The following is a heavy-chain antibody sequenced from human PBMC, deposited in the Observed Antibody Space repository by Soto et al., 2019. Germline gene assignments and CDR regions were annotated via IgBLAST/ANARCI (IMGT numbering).Heavy chain of an antibody. V-gene: IGHV1-2*04. CDR1: GYTFTGYY. D-gene: IGHD3-9*01. CDR3: ARSLSYYDILTGLDF. CDR2: INPNSGGT. J-gene: IGHJ4*02. Sequence: GASVKVSCKASGYTFTGYYMHWVRQAPGQGLEWMGWINPNSGGTNYAQKSQGWVTMTRDTSISTAYMELSRLRSDDTAVYYCARSLSYYDILTGLDFWGQGTLVTGSS.